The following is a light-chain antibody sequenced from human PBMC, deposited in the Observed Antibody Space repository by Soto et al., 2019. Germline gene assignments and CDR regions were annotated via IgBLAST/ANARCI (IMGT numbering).Light chain of an antibody. V-gene: IGLV2-8*01. CDR3: SSYAGSSNV. CDR2: EVN. CDR1: SSDVGEYKY. J-gene: IGLJ1*01. Sequence: QSVLTQPASVSGSPGQSITISCTETSSDVGEYKYVSWYQQHPGKAPKLMIYEVNKRPSGVPDRFSGSKSGNTASLTVSGLQAEDEADYYCSSYAGSSNVFGTGTKLTVL.